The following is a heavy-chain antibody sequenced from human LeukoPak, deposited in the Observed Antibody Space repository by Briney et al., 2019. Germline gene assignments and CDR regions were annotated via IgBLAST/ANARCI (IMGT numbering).Heavy chain of an antibody. CDR1: GGSISSSSYY. CDR2: INHSGST. V-gene: IGHV4-39*07. CDR3: ARDAKYYYGSRTYFFFEY. Sequence: SETLSLTCTVSGGSISSSSYYWGWIRQPPGKGLEWIGEINHSGSTNYNPSLKSRVTMSIDTSKNQFSLKLSSVTAADTAVYYCARDAKYYYGSRTYFFFEYWGQGTLLTVSS. D-gene: IGHD3-10*01. J-gene: IGHJ4*02.